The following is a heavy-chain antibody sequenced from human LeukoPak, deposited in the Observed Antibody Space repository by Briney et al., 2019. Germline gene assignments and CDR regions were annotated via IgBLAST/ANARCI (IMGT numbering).Heavy chain of an antibody. D-gene: IGHD4-17*01. Sequence: ASVKVSCKASGYTFTGHYMHWVRQAPGQGGEWVGWISPNGGGTIYAQKFQDRVTMTRDTSISTAYMELSRLRSDDTAVYFCARPYGDYTDYFFDYWGQGTLVTVSS. CDR2: ISPNGGGT. V-gene: IGHV1-2*02. CDR1: GYTFTGHY. J-gene: IGHJ4*02. CDR3: ARPYGDYTDYFFDY.